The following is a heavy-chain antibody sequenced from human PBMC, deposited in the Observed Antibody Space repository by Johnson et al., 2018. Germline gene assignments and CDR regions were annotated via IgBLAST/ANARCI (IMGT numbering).Heavy chain of an antibody. CDR2: IRSKANSYAT. J-gene: IGHJ3*02. CDR1: GFIFRGSA. CDR3: TSHRYYYDDINYYPWAFDI. D-gene: IGHD3-22*01. Sequence: VQLLESGGGLVQPGGSLRLSCAASGFIFRGSAMHWVRQASGKGLEWVGRIRSKANSYATAYAASVKGRFTISRDDSKNTAYLQMTSLKTEDTAVYYCTSHRYYYDDINYYPWAFDIWGQGTMVTVSS. V-gene: IGHV3-73*01.